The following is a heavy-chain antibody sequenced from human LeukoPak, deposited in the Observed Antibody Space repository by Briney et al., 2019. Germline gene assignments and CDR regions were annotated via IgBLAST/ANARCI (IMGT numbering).Heavy chain of an antibody. CDR3: ARAPHGCSGGSCYYDY. CDR1: GYALTGYY. J-gene: IGHJ4*02. D-gene: IGHD2-15*01. CDR2: VNPKSDGT. Sequence: ASVKVSCKASGYALTGYYMHWVRQAPGQGLEWMGWVNPKSDGTNYAEKFQGWVSMTRDTSISTAYMELSRLKSDDTAMYFCARAPHGCSGGSCYYDYWGQGTLVTVSS. V-gene: IGHV1-2*04.